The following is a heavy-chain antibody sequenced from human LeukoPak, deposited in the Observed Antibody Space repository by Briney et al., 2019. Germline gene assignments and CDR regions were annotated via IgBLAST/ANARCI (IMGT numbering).Heavy chain of an antibody. J-gene: IGHJ4*02. D-gene: IGHD6-6*01. V-gene: IGHV4-59*04. Sequence: SETLSLTCTVSGGSINNSYWSWIRQSPGKGLEWIGYVYYRGSTNYNPSLKSRVTISVDTSKNQFSLKLSSVTAADTAVYYCAQDLDLGSSPPRFDYWGQGTLVTVSS. CDR2: VYYRGST. CDR3: AQDLDLGSSPPRFDY. CDR1: GGSINNSY.